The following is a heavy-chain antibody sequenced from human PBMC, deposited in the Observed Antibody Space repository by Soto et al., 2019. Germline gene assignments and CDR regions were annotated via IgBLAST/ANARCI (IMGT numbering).Heavy chain of an antibody. D-gene: IGHD1-7*01. J-gene: IGHJ6*03. CDR3: ARAITGTTIPDLYYYYYYYMDV. CDR1: GFTFSSYS. Sequence: EVQLVESGGGLVKPGGSLRLSCAASGFTFSSYSMNWVRQAPGKGLEWVSSISSSSSYIYYADSVKGRFTISRDNAKNSLYLQMNSLRAEDTAVYYCARAITGTTIPDLYYYYYYYMDVWGKGTTVTVSS. V-gene: IGHV3-21*01. CDR2: ISSSSSYI.